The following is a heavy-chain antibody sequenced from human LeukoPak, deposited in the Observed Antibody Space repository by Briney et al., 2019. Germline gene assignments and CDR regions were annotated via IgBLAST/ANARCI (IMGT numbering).Heavy chain of an antibody. CDR2: ISGSGGST. CDR3: AKNGVGAVAGTGFWFDY. Sequence: HPGGSLRLSCAASGFTFSSYAMSWVRQAPGKGLEWVSAISGSGGSTYYADSVKGRFTISRDNSKNTLYLQMNSLRAEDTAVYYCAKNGVGAVAGTGFWFDYWGQGTLVTVSS. J-gene: IGHJ4*02. CDR1: GFTFSSYA. V-gene: IGHV3-23*01. D-gene: IGHD6-19*01.